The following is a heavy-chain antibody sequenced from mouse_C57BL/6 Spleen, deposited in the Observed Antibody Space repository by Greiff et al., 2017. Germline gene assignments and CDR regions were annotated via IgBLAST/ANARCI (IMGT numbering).Heavy chain of an antibody. V-gene: IGHV1-80*01. J-gene: IGHJ2*01. CDR1: GYAFSSYW. D-gene: IGHD2-1*01. Sequence: VQLLESGAELVKPGASVKISCKASGYAFSSYWMNWVKQRPGKGLEWIGQIYPGDGDTNYNGKFKGKATLTADKSSSTAYMQLSSLTSEDSAVYFCARGGGNYEEKFDDWGQGTTLTVSS. CDR3: ARGGGNYEEKFDD. CDR2: IYPGDGDT.